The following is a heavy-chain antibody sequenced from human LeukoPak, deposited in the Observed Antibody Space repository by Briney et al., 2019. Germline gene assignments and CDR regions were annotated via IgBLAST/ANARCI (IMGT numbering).Heavy chain of an antibody. CDR2: IKQDESER. Sequence: GGSLRLSCEGSGFSFSSYWMTWVRQSPGKGPEWVANIKQDESERYTVDSVKGRFTISRDNAKNSVYLHMNSLRAEDTALYYCARDPYSGSYGDSYYYYMDVWGKGTTVTISS. V-gene: IGHV3-7*01. CDR1: GFSFSSYW. J-gene: IGHJ6*03. D-gene: IGHD1-26*01. CDR3: ARDPYSGSYGDSYYYYMDV.